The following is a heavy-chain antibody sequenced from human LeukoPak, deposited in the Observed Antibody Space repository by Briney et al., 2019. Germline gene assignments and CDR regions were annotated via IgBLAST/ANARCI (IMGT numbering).Heavy chain of an antibody. V-gene: IGHV3-48*01. CDR2: ISSSSSTI. D-gene: IGHD6-19*01. CDR3: ARDRGWYFDF. Sequence: PGGSLRLSCAASGFTFNTYSMNWVRQASGKGLQWVSFISSSSSTIYHADSVKGRFTISRDNAKNSLYLQMNSLRAEDTAVYYCARDRGWYFDFWGQGTLVTVSS. J-gene: IGHJ4*02. CDR1: GFTFNTYS.